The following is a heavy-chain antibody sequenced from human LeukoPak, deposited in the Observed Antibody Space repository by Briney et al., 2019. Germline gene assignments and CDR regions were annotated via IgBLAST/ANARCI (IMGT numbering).Heavy chain of an antibody. Sequence: GGSLRLSCAASGFTLSSYWMHWVRQAPGKGLVWVSRINSDGSTTSYADSVKGRFTISRDNSKNTLYLQMNSLRAEDTAVYYCARESKGTYFDYWGQGTLVTVSS. CDR2: INSDGSTT. V-gene: IGHV3-74*01. CDR1: GFTLSSYW. D-gene: IGHD3-16*01. CDR3: ARESKGTYFDY. J-gene: IGHJ4*02.